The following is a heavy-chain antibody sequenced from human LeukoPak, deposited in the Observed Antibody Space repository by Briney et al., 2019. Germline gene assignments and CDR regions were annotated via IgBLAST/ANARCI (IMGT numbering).Heavy chain of an antibody. CDR1: GFTFSSYA. V-gene: IGHV3-23*01. J-gene: IGHJ4*02. CDR2: ISGSGGT. CDR3: AKQYSSSWHYFDY. Sequence: PGGSLRLSCAASGFTFSSYAMSWVRQAPGKGLEWVSAISGSGGTYYADSVKGRFTISRDNSKNTLYLQMNSLRAEDTAVYHCAKQYSSSWHYFDYWGQGTLVTVSS. D-gene: IGHD6-13*01.